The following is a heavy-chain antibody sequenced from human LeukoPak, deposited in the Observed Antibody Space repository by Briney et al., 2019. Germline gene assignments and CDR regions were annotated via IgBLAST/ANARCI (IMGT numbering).Heavy chain of an antibody. CDR2: ISGSGGST. CDR3: ATLNYYDSSGYLWDDVY. D-gene: IGHD3-22*01. CDR1: GFTFSSYA. J-gene: IGHJ4*02. V-gene: IGHV3-23*01. Sequence: PGGSLRLSCAASGFTFSSYAMSWVRQAPGKGLEWVSAISGSGGSTYYADSVKGRFTISRDNSKNTLYLQMNSLRAEDTAVYYCATLNYYDSSGYLWDDVYWGQGTLVTVSS.